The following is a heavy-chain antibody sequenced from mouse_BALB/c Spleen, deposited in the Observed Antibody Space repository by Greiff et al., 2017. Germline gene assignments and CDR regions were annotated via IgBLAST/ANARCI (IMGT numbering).Heavy chain of an antibody. CDR1: GFTFSDYY. Sequence: EVKLMESGGGLVKPGGSLKLSCAASGFTFSDYYMYWVRQTPEKRLEWVATISEGGSYTYYPDSVKGRFTISRDNAKNNLYLQMSSLKSEDTAMYYCARVGGAYWGQGTLVTVSA. J-gene: IGHJ3*01. CDR2: ISEGGSYT. D-gene: IGHD3-3*01. CDR3: ARVGGAY. V-gene: IGHV5-4*02.